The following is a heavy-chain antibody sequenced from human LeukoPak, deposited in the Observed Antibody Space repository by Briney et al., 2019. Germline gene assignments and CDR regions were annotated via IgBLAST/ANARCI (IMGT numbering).Heavy chain of an antibody. V-gene: IGHV1-24*01. D-gene: IGHD2-15*01. J-gene: IGHJ3*02. CDR3: TTDAYCTGGRCYSGLDAFDI. Sequence: GASETVSCTVSGSTLTELSMHWVRQAPGKGLEWMGGFDPEDGETMYAQKFQGRVTMTEDTSTDTAYMELRSLRSEDTAVYYCTTDAYCTGGRCYSGLDAFDIWGQGTMVTVSS. CDR2: FDPEDGET. CDR1: GSTLTELS.